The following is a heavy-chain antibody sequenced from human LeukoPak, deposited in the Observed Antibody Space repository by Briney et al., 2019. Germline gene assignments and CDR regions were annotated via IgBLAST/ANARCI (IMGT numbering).Heavy chain of an antibody. Sequence: PSETLSLTCTVSGGSISSSSYYWGWIRQPPGKGLEWIGSIYYSGSTYYNPSLKSRVTISVDTSKNQFSLKLSSVTAADTAVYYCARLRSTSWLLIDYWGQGALVTVSS. CDR2: IYYSGST. CDR1: GGSISSSSYY. V-gene: IGHV4-39*01. CDR3: ARLRSTSWLLIDY. D-gene: IGHD2-2*01. J-gene: IGHJ4*02.